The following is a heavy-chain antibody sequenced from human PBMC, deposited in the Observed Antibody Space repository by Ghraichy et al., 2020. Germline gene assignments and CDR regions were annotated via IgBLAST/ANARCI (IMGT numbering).Heavy chain of an antibody. D-gene: IGHD2-21*01. V-gene: IGHV4-31*03. CDR2: IYYSGST. Sequence: SETLSLTCTVSGGSISSGGYYWSWIRQHPGKGLEWIGYIYYSGSTYYNPSLKSRVTISVDTSKNQFSLKLSSVTAADTAVYYCARVWAAYCGGDCYTGFDYWGQGTLVTVSS. CDR3: ARVWAAYCGGDCYTGFDY. CDR1: GGSISSGGYY. J-gene: IGHJ4*02.